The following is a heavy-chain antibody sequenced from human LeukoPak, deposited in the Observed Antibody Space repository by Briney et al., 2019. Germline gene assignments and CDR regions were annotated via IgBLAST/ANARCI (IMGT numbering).Heavy chain of an antibody. V-gene: IGHV4-39*01. CDR2: INYSGST. Sequence: TPSETLSLTCTVSGGPISSDNYYWGWIRQPPGKGLELIGSINYSGSTYYNPSLRSRVTIFVDTSKIQFSLRLNSVTAADTAVYYCARRPFGVGWFDPWGQGTLVTVSS. CDR3: ARRPFGVGWFDP. D-gene: IGHD3-3*01. CDR1: GGPISSDNYY. J-gene: IGHJ5*02.